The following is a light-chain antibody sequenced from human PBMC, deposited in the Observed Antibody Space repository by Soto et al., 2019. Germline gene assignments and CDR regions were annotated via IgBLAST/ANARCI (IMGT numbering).Light chain of an antibody. CDR2: AAS. Sequence: EIVMTQSPATLSVSPGERAILSCRASQSISINLAWYQQKPGQAPRLLIYAASNRATGVPARFSGSWSGTEFTLTISSLQSEDFAVYYCQQYNNWPPITFGQGTRLEIK. CDR3: QQYNNWPPIT. CDR1: QSISIN. J-gene: IGKJ5*01. V-gene: IGKV3-15*01.